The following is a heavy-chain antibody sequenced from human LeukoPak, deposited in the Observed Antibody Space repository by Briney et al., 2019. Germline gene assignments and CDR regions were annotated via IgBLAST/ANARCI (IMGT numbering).Heavy chain of an antibody. CDR3: SKGSDYVWGSYRSTYYFDY. J-gene: IGHJ4*02. CDR1: GFTFSSYA. Sequence: GGSLRLSCAASGFTFSSYAMSWVRQAPGKGLEWASAISGSGGSTYYADSVKGRFTISRDNSKNTLYLQMNSMRAEDTAVYYCSKGSDYVWGSYRSTYYFDYWGQGTLVTVSS. V-gene: IGHV3-23*01. CDR2: ISGSGGST. D-gene: IGHD3-16*02.